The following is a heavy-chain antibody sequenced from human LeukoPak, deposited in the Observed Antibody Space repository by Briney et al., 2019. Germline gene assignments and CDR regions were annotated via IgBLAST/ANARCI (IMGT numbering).Heavy chain of an antibody. J-gene: IGHJ4*02. CDR1: GFTFSSYG. CDR2: ISYDGSNK. CDR3: AKGYYYDSSGHIDY. V-gene: IGHV3-30*18. Sequence: GGSLRLSCAASGFTFSSYGMHWVRQAPGKGLEWVAVISYDGSNKYYADSVKGRFTISRDNAKNSLYLQMNSLRAEDMALYYCAKGYYYDSSGHIDYWGQGTLVTVSS. D-gene: IGHD3-22*01.